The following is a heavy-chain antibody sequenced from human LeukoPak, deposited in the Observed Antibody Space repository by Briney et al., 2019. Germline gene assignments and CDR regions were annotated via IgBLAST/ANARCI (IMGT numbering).Heavy chain of an antibody. V-gene: IGHV3-30*18. CDR2: ISYDGSNK. D-gene: IGHD3-10*01. Sequence: GRSLRLSCAASGFTFRNYCMHWVRQAPGKGLEWVAVISYDGSNKYYADSVEGRVTISRDNSKTTLYLQMNSLRAEDTAVYYCAKDDPITMVRGVIKNYFVYWGQGTLVTVSS. CDR1: GFTFRNYC. CDR3: AKDDPITMVRGVIKNYFVY. J-gene: IGHJ4*02.